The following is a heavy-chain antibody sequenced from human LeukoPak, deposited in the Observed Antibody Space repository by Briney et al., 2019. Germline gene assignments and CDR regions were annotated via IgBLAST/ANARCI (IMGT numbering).Heavy chain of an antibody. CDR1: GFTFSSYG. V-gene: IGHV3-30*18. D-gene: IGHD6-19*01. J-gene: IGHJ4*02. CDR2: ISYDGSNK. CDR3: AKDDGSGWVNY. Sequence: GGSLRLSCAASGFTFSSYGMHWLLQAPGKGLEWVAVISYDGSNKYYADSVKGRFTISRDNSKNTLYLQMNSLRAEDTAVYSCAKDDGSGWVNYWGQGTLVTVSS.